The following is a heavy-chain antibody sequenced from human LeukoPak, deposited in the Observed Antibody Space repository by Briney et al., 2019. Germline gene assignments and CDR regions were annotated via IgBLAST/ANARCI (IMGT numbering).Heavy chain of an antibody. D-gene: IGHD2-15*01. V-gene: IGHV3-7*01. Sequence: GGSLRLSCAASGFTFSSYWMSWVRQAPGKGLEWVASINPDGSEKYSVDSVKGRFTISRDNAKNSLYLQMNSLRAEDTAVYYCAGVEVGAAGGDYWGQGTLVTVSS. CDR2: INPDGSEK. CDR3: AGVEVGAAGGDY. CDR1: GFTFSSYW. J-gene: IGHJ4*02.